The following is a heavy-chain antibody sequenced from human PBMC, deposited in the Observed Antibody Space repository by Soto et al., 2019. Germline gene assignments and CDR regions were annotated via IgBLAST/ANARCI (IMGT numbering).Heavy chain of an antibody. Sequence: ASVKVSCKASGGTFSRYAISWVRQAPGQGLEWMGGIIPIFGTANYAQKFQGRVTITADESTSTAYMELSSLRSEDTAVYYCARAVHYDSSGYYPTWGQGTLVTVSS. D-gene: IGHD3-22*01. CDR1: GGTFSRYA. CDR3: ARAVHYDSSGYYPT. V-gene: IGHV1-69*13. J-gene: IGHJ5*02. CDR2: IIPIFGTA.